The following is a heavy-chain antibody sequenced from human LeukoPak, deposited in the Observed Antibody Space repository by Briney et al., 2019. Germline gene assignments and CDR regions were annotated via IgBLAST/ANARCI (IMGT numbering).Heavy chain of an antibody. Sequence: GESLKISCKASGYTFPNYWIGWVRQMPGKGLEWMWIMYPGDSDTRYSPSFQGQVTISADKSISTAYLQWSSLKASDTAMYYCAASTYGSGSYVGFDSWGQGTLVTVSS. CDR3: AASTYGSGSYVGFDS. CDR2: MYPGDSDT. D-gene: IGHD3-10*01. CDR1: GYTFPNYW. J-gene: IGHJ4*02. V-gene: IGHV5-51*01.